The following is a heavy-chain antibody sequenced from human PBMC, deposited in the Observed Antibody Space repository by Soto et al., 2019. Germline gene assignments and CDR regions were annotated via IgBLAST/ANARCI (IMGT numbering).Heavy chain of an antibody. CDR2: INADGRDP. V-gene: IGHV3-43*02. D-gene: IGHD2-21*01. Sequence: PEVTLRLSCVASGFKFTGYGLHWVRHTAEKGLEWISFINADGRDPKYGDSVTCRFTASRDNRENSLHLQMNSRRPEDSALYYCVNIAGVYGMDVWGRGTMVTVSS. CDR3: VNIAGVYGMDV. J-gene: IGHJ6*02. CDR1: GFKFTGYG.